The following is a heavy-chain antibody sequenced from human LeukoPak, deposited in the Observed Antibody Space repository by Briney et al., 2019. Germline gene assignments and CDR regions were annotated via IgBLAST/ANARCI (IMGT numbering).Heavy chain of an antibody. CDR3: ATDIVWNQPAPGDY. CDR1: GYTLTELS. V-gene: IGHV1-24*01. CDR2: FDREDGET. Sequence: ASVKVSCKVSGYTLTELSMHWVRQAPGKGLEWMGGFDREDGETIYAQKSQGRVTMTEDTSTDTAYMEVSSLRSEDTAVFYCATDIVWNQPAPGDYWGQGTLVTVSS. D-gene: IGHD1-1*01. J-gene: IGHJ4*02.